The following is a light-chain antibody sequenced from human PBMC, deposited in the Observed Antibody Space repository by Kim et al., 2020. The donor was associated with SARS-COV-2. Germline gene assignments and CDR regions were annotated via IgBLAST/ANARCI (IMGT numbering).Light chain of an antibody. CDR2: DAA. CDR1: QSVSSY. CDR3: QQRSNWPAIT. Sequence: SPGERATASCRSRQSVSSYLALYQQKPGQAPSLLIYDAANRATGIPARFSGSGSGTDFTLTISSLEPEDFAVYYCQQRSNWPAITFGQGTRLEIK. J-gene: IGKJ5*01. V-gene: IGKV3-11*01.